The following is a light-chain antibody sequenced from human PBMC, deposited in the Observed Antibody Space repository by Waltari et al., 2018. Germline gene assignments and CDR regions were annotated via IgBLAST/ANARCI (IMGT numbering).Light chain of an antibody. CDR1: QSVLSSSNNKNY. Sequence: DIVMTQSPGSLAVSLGERATINCKSSQSVLSSSNNKNYLAWYQQKPGQPPKLLIYWASTRESGVPDRFSGSGSGTDFTLTISSLQAEDVAVYYCQQCYTTPWTFGQGTKVEIK. CDR3: QQCYTTPWT. J-gene: IGKJ1*01. CDR2: WAS. V-gene: IGKV4-1*01.